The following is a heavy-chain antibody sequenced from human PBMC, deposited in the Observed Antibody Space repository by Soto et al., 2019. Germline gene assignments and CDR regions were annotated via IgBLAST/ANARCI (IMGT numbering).Heavy chain of an antibody. CDR1: GFTFSSYG. CDR2: IWYDGSNK. J-gene: IGHJ4*02. Sequence: QVQLVESGGGVVQPGRSLRLSCAASGFTFSSYGMHWVRQAPGKGLEWVAVIWYDGSNKYYADSVKGRFTISRDNSKNTLYLQMNSLRAEDTAVYYCARAAPPHGWPDYWGQGTLVTVSS. D-gene: IGHD6-19*01. V-gene: IGHV3-33*01. CDR3: ARAAPPHGWPDY.